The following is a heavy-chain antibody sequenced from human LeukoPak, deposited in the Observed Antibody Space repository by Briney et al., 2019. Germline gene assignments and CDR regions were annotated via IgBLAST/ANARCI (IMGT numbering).Heavy chain of an antibody. Sequence: GGSLRLSCAAAGFSFGGHYMSWLRQAPGKGPGWISYISGNGGDIAYADSVKGRFTISRDNAKNSLHLQMNSLRVEDTAVYHCVRHAGRAGGQWGQGALIAVSS. D-gene: IGHD3-10*01. CDR1: GFSFGGHY. CDR2: ISGNGGDI. J-gene: IGHJ4*02. V-gene: IGHV3-11*01. CDR3: VRHAGRAGGQ.